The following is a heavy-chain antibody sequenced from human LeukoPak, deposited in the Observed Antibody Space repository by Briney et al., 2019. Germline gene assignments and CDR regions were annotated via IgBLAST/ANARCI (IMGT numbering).Heavy chain of an antibody. CDR1: GGSISGYY. D-gene: IGHD3-3*01. CDR2: VFYSGTT. Sequence: SETLSLTCTVAGGSISGYYWNWIRQSPGKGLEWIGYVFYSGTTKYNPSLESRVNISVDTSKNQFSLQLSSVTAADTAVYYCARLFFVIDTWGQGTLVTVSS. CDR3: ARLFFVIDT. V-gene: IGHV4-59*08. J-gene: IGHJ5*02.